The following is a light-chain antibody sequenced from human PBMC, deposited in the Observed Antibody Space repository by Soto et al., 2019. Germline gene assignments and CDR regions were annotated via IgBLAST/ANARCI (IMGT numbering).Light chain of an antibody. J-gene: IGKJ5*01. CDR1: QSLTNNY. V-gene: IGKV3-20*01. Sequence: EIVLTQSPGTLSLSPGERATLSCRASQSLTNNYLAWYQQKPGQAPRLLIHGASSRAAGIPDRFSGGGSGTDFTLTISRLEPEDVAVYYCQQYGTSPPDTFGQGTRLEIK. CDR2: GAS. CDR3: QQYGTSPPDT.